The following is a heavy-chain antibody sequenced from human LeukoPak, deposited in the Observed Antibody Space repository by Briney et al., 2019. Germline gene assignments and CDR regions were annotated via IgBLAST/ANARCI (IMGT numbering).Heavy chain of an antibody. D-gene: IGHD2-15*01. V-gene: IGHV1-2*02. Sequence: ASVKVSCKASGYTFTSYYMHWVRQAPGQGLEWMGWINPNSGGTNYAQKFQGRVTMTRDTSISTAYMELSRLRSDDTAVYYCAREAEDYYYYYMDVWGKGTTVTVSS. CDR3: AREAEDYYYYYMDV. CDR2: INPNSGGT. CDR1: GYTFTSYY. J-gene: IGHJ6*03.